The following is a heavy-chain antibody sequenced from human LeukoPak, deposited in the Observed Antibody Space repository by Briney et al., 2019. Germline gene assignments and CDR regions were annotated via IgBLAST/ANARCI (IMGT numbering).Heavy chain of an antibody. D-gene: IGHD2-2*01. CDR3: ARDRRDIVVLPDQTLDH. J-gene: IGHJ4*02. CDR1: GFTFSSYA. CDR2: ISYDGGKK. V-gene: IGHV3-30-3*01. Sequence: GGSLRLSCAASGFTFSSYAMHWVRQAPGKGLEWVAVISYDGGKKYYADSVKGRFTISRDNSKNTLYLQMNSLRAEDTAVYYCARDRRDIVVLPDQTLDHWGQGTLVTVSS.